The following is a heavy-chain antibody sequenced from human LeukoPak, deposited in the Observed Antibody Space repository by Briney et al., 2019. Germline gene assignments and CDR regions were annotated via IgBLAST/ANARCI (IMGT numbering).Heavy chain of an antibody. CDR3: ARVKVRGVYSNWFDP. CDR1: GGSISSYY. J-gene: IGHJ5*02. Sequence: PSETLSLTCTVSGGSISSYYWSWIRQPAGKGLEWIGRIYTSGSTNYNPSLKSRVTMSVDTSKNQFSLKLSSVTAADTAVYYCARVKVRGVYSNWFDPWGQGTLVTASS. V-gene: IGHV4-4*07. D-gene: IGHD3-10*01. CDR2: IYTSGST.